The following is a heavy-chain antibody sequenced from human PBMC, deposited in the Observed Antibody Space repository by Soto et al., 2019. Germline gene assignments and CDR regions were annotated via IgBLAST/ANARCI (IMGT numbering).Heavy chain of an antibody. J-gene: IGHJ4*02. V-gene: IGHV3-30*02. CDR1: GFTFSSYG. Sequence: GGSLRLSCAASGFTFSSYGMHWVRQAPGKGLEWVAVIWYDGSNKYYADSVKGRFTISRDNSKNTLYLQMNSLRAEDTAVYYCAKEEAVANIDYWGQGTLVTISS. CDR3: AKEEAVANIDY. D-gene: IGHD6-19*01. CDR2: IWYDGSNK.